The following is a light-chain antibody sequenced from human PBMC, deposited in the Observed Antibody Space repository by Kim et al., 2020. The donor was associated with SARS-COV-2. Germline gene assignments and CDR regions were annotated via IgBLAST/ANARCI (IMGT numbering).Light chain of an antibody. Sequence: SVSPGERATLSCRASQNVGSNLAWYQQKLGQAPRLLIYGASTRATGIPARFSGSGSGTEFTLTISSVQSEDFAVYYCQQYNNRWTFGQGTKVDIK. CDR3: QQYNNRWT. V-gene: IGKV3-15*01. CDR1: QNVGSN. CDR2: GAS. J-gene: IGKJ1*01.